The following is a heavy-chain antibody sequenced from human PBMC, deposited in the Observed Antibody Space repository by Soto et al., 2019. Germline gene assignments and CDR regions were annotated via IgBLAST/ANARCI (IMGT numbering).Heavy chain of an antibody. D-gene: IGHD3-22*01. Sequence: ASVKVSCKASGYTFTSYDINWVRQATGQGLEWMGWMNPNSGNTGYAQKFQGRVTMTRNTSISTAYMELSCLRSEYTAVYFCAFVFMSSGYYFPDAFDIWGQGTMVTVSS. V-gene: IGHV1-8*01. CDR2: MNPNSGNT. CDR3: AFVFMSSGYYFPDAFDI. J-gene: IGHJ3*02. CDR1: GYTFTSYD.